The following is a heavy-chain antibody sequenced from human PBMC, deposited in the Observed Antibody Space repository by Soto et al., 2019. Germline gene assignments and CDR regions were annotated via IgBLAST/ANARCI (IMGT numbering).Heavy chain of an antibody. CDR2: ISGSGGST. J-gene: IGHJ5*02. Sequence: EVQLLESGGGLVQPGGSLRLSCAASGFTFSSYAMSWVRQAPGKGLEWVSAISGSGGSTYYADSVKGRFTISRDNSKNTLYLQMNSLRAEDTAVYYCARGGYYGSGSYYKGGWFDPWGQGTLVTVSS. CDR1: GFTFSSYA. V-gene: IGHV3-23*01. D-gene: IGHD3-10*01. CDR3: ARGGYYGSGSYYKGGWFDP.